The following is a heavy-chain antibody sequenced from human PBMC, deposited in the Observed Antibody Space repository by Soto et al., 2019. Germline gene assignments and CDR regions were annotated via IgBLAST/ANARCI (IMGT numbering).Heavy chain of an antibody. CDR1: GVSLTSGNW. V-gene: IGHV4-4*02. CDR3: ARLVYDTRLNYMYFDF. D-gene: IGHD3-10*01. CDR2: IFHDGTA. Sequence: SESMSLTCAVSGVSLTSGNWWTWVRQSPQRGLEYIGEIFHDGTANYYPSFERRVAMSVDTSRNQFSLKLTSVTAADTAVYFCARLVYDTRLNYMYFDFWGPGTLVTVSS. J-gene: IGHJ4*02.